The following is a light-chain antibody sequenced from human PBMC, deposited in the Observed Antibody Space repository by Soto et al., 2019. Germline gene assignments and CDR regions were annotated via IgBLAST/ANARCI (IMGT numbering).Light chain of an antibody. CDR1: SNDIGAYKY. Sequence: QSALTQPASVSGSPGQSITISCTGSSNDIGAYKYVSWYQQYPGKAPKLIIFEVSNRHSGVSNRFSGSKSGNTASLTIAGLQAEDEADYHCSSYTTGSTLYVFGGGTKLTVL. CDR3: SSYTTGSTLYV. CDR2: EVS. V-gene: IGLV2-14*01. J-gene: IGLJ1*01.